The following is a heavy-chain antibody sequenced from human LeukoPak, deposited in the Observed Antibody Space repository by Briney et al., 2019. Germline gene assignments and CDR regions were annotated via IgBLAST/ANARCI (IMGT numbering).Heavy chain of an antibody. CDR2: IYYSGST. CDR1: GGSISSYY. D-gene: IGHD6-13*01. CDR3: ARGELNGIAAAVDAFDI. Sequence: PSETLSLTCTVAGGSISSYYWSWIRQPPGKGLEWIGYIYYSGSTNYNPSLKSRVTISVDTSKNQFSLKLSSVTAADTAVYYCARGELNGIAAAVDAFDIWGQGTMVTVSS. J-gene: IGHJ3*02. V-gene: IGHV4-59*01.